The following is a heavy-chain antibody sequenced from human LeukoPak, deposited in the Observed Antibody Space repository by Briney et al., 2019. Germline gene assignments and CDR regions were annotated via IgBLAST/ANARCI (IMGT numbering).Heavy chain of an antibody. CDR2: IYPGDSDT. CDR3: ARRCGDPKVIDY. D-gene: IGHD4-17*01. Sequence: GASLQISCKGSGYSFTSYWIGWVRQLPGKGLEWMGIIYPGDSDTRYSPSFQGQVTISADKAISTAYLQWSSLKASDTAMYYCARRCGDPKVIDYWGQGTLVTVSS. J-gene: IGHJ4*02. CDR1: GYSFTSYW. V-gene: IGHV5-51*01.